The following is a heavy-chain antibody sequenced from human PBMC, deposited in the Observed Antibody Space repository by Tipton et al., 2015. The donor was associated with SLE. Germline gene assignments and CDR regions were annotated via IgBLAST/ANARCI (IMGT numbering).Heavy chain of an antibody. CDR2: VYQSGTT. V-gene: IGHV4-59*01. CDR1: GDSISSFH. J-gene: IGHJ4*02. D-gene: IGHD2-21*01. CDR3: ARALCGGDCLEAGFDY. Sequence: TLSLTCTVSGDSISSFHWSWIRQPPGKGLEWLGDVYQSGTTNSNPSLKSRVTISVDTSKNQFSLKLSSVTAADTAVYYCARALCGGDCLEAGFDYWGQGTLVTVSS.